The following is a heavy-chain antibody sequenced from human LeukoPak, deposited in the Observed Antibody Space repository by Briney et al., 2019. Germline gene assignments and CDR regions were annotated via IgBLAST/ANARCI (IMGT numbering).Heavy chain of an antibody. V-gene: IGHV3-74*01. J-gene: IGHJ4*02. CDR2: INSDGSTT. D-gene: IGHD5/OR15-5a*01. CDR3: AREYSTIDC. Sequence: PGGSLRLSCAVSGFTFSHYWMHWVRQAPGKGLVWVSRINSDGSTTGYADSVKGRFTISRDNAKNTLYLQMNSLRAEDTAVYYCAREYSTIDCWGRGTLVTASS. CDR1: GFTFSHYW.